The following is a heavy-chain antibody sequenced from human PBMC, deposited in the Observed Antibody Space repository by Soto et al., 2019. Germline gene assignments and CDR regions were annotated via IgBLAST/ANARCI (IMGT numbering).Heavy chain of an antibody. CDR3: AKEFFSPQAYWFFDL. CDR1: GFTYSTFG. J-gene: IGHJ2*01. CDR2: IAADGLAQ. V-gene: IGHV3-30*18. D-gene: IGHD3-3*01. Sequence: QVQLVESGGGVVQPGRSLRLSCAASGFTYSTFGMHWVRQAPGKGLEWVAVIAADGLAQYYADSVKGRFTISRDNSENTLFLQMNTLGAEDTAVYYCAKEFFSPQAYWFFDLGGRGTLVTVSS.